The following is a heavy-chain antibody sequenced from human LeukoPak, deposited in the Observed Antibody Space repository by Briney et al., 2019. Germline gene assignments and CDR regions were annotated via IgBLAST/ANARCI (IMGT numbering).Heavy chain of an antibody. Sequence: GGSLRLSCAASGFTVSSNYMSWVRQAPGKGLEWVSLIYSGGSTYYADSVKGRFTISRDNAKNSLYLQMSSLRAEDTAVYYCAKDLYSGQPFDYWGQGTLVTVSS. CDR1: GFTVSSNY. J-gene: IGHJ4*02. CDR3: AKDLYSGQPFDY. CDR2: IYSGGST. D-gene: IGHD6-25*01. V-gene: IGHV3-53*01.